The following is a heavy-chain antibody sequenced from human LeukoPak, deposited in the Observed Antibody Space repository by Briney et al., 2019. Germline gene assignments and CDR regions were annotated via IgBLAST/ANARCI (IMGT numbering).Heavy chain of an antibody. V-gene: IGHV4-30-2*01. CDR2: IYHTGST. D-gene: IGHD2-2*01. J-gene: IGHJ5*02. CDR3: ARLQYCSGTSCYWLDP. CDR1: GGSISSGLYS. Sequence: SQTLSLTCDVSGGSISSGLYSWSWIRQPLGKGLEWIGYIYHTGSTYYNPSLKSRVTISVDTSKNQFSLRLSSVTAADTAVYYCARLQYCSGTSCYWLDPWGQGTLVTVSS.